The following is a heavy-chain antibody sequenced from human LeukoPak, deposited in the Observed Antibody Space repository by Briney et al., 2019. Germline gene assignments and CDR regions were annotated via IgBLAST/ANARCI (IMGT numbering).Heavy chain of an antibody. V-gene: IGHV1-69*04. CDR1: GGNFSNYA. CDR3: ASPSYYFWDYFDL. D-gene: IGHD3-16*01. CDR2: IIPIFGIA. J-gene: IGHJ4*02. Sequence: SVKVSCKASGGNFSNYAFNWVRQAPGQGLEWMGRIIPIFGIANYAQNFQGRLTITAEKSTSIVYMELNTLRSDDTAVYYCASPSYYFWDYFDLWGQGTLVTVSS.